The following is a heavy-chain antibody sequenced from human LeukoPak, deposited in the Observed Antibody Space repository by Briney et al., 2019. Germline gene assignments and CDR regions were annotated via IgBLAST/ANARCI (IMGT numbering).Heavy chain of an antibody. CDR2: ISGSGGST. J-gene: IGHJ4*02. V-gene: IGHV3-23*01. CDR3: ARRYCSGGSCYSSMDY. Sequence: GGSLRLSCAASGFTFSSYAMSWVRQAPGKGLEWVSAISGSGGSTYYADSVKGRFTISRDNSKNTLYLQMNSLRAEDTAVYYCARRYCSGGSCYSSMDYWGQGTLVTVSS. D-gene: IGHD2-15*01. CDR1: GFTFSSYA.